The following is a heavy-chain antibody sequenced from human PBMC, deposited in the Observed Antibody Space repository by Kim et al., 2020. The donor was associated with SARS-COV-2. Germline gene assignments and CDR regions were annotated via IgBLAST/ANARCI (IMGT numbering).Heavy chain of an antibody. D-gene: IGHD3-22*01. J-gene: IGHJ3*02. CDR3: ARDTYDSSGYYYPLAFDI. CDR1: GGSISSGGYY. Sequence: SETLSLTCTVSGGSISSGGYYWSWIRQHPGKGLEWIGYIYYSGSTYYNPSLKSRVTISVDTSKNQFSLKLSSVTAADTAVYYCARDTYDSSGYYYPLAFDIWGQGTMVTVSS. V-gene: IGHV4-31*03. CDR2: IYYSGST.